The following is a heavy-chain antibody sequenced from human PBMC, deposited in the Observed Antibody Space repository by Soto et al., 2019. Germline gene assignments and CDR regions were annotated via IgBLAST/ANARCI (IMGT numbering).Heavy chain of an antibody. CDR2: IDGVGTGT. CDR3: TTVFDY. CDR1: VFTFSNYW. Sequence: GGSLRLSCAASVFTFSNYWMHLVRQFPGKGLVWVSRIDGVGTGTSYSDSVRGRFTISRENAENTSYLQMNSLRAEDTAVYYCTTVFDYWGQGTTLTLSS. J-gene: IGHJ4*02. V-gene: IGHV3-74*01.